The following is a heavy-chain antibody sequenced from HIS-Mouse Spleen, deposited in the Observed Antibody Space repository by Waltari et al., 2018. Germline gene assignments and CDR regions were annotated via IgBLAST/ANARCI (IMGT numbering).Heavy chain of an antibody. CDR2: ISYDGSNK. CDR1: GFTFSSYG. Sequence: QVQLVESGGGVVQPGRSLRLSCAASGFTFSSYGMHWVRQAPGKGLEWVEVISYDGSNKYYADSVKGRFTISRDNSKNTLYLQMNSLRAEDTAVYYCPMGATFDYWGQGTLVTVSS. J-gene: IGHJ4*02. D-gene: IGHD1-26*01. V-gene: IGHV3-30*03. CDR3: PMGATFDY.